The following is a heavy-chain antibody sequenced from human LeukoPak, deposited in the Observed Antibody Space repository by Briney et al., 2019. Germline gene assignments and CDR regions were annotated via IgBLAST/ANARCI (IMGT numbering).Heavy chain of an antibody. CDR2: INPKTLGT. CDR3: AHISSSWPDY. V-gene: IGHV1-2*02. Sequence: ASVKVSCKASGYTFSGYYMHWVRQAPGHGLEWMGWINPKTLGTNYAQKFRGRVTMTRDTSITTVYMELSSLRSDDTAVYYCAHISSSWPDYWGQGTLVTVSS. J-gene: IGHJ4*02. CDR1: GYTFSGYY. D-gene: IGHD6-13*01.